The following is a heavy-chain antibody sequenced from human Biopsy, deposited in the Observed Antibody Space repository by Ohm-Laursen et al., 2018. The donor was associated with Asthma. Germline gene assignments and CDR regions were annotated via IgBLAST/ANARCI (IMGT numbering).Heavy chain of an antibody. J-gene: IGHJ5*02. V-gene: IGHV4-30-4*01. CDR1: GASIKADDHY. CDR3: ARASVAASSNWFDP. Sequence: TLSLTCTVSGASIKADDHYWSWLRQPPGKGLEWFGFIHYSGSTSYNPSLKGGVKISVDTSKNQFSLKLSSVTAADTAVYYCARASVAASSNWFDPWGQGTLVTVSS. CDR2: IHYSGST. D-gene: IGHD6-19*01.